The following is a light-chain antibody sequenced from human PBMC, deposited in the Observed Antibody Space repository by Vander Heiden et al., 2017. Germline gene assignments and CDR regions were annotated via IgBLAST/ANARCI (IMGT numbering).Light chain of an antibody. CDR2: WAS. CDR3: QQYYSFPLT. J-gene: IGKJ4*01. Sequence: DFVMNQSPESLAVSLGERAAINCKSSQSVLYSSNNRNYLAWYQRRPGQPPKLLIYWASTRDSGVPDRFNGSGSGTDFTLTISSLQSEDAAVYYCQQYYSFPLTFGGGTKVEIK. V-gene: IGKV4-1*01. CDR1: QSVLYSSNNRNY.